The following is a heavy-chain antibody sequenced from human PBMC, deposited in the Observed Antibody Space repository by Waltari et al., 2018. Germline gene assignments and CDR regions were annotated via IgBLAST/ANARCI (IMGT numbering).Heavy chain of an antibody. Sequence: EVQLVQSGAEVKKPGESLKICCKGFGYSFTSYWIACVRQSPGKGLEWMGIIFPGDSDTRYSPSFQGQVTISVDKSISTAYLQWSSLKASDTAMYYCARQDGTGLYYFDYRGQGTVVTVSS. D-gene: IGHD1-1*01. CDR2: IFPGDSDT. CDR3: ARQDGTGLYYFDY. J-gene: IGHJ4*02. CDR1: GYSFTSYW. V-gene: IGHV5-51*01.